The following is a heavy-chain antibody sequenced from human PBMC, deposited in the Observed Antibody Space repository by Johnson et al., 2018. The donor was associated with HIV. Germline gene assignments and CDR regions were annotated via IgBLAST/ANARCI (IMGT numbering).Heavy chain of an antibody. V-gene: IGHV3-30*02. Sequence: QVLLVESGGGVVQPGRSLRLSCAASGFTFSSYGMHWVRQAPGKGLEWVAFIRYDGRNKYYADSVKGRCTISRDNSKNTLYLQMNSLRAEDTAVYYCARDITAARPSAFDIWGQGTMVTVSS. CDR2: IRYDGRNK. J-gene: IGHJ3*02. CDR3: ARDITAARPSAFDI. CDR1: GFTFSSYG. D-gene: IGHD6-6*01.